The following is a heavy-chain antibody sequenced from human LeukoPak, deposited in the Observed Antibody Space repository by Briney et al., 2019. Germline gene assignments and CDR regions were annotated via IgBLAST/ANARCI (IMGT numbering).Heavy chain of an antibody. CDR2: ISSSGSTI. V-gene: IGHV3-48*03. CDR1: GFTFSSYE. D-gene: IGHD3-10*01. CDR3: AEVANYYYGSESYYFFEH. Sequence: PGGSLRLSCAASGFTFSSYEMNWVRQAPGKGLEWVSYISSSGSTIYYADSVKGRFTISRDNAKNSLYLQMNSLRVAHTAVYYWAEVANYYYGSESYYFFEHWGQGTPVIASS. J-gene: IGHJ4*02.